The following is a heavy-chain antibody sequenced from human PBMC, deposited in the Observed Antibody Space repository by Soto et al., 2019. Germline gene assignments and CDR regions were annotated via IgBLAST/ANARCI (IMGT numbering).Heavy chain of an antibody. J-gene: IGHJ4*02. CDR2: ITKGGETT. V-gene: IGHV3-11*01. CDR3: ARYPQRRDGYNFDS. Sequence: QVQLVESGGGLVEPGGSLRLSCAASGFIFTDYSLTWIRQAPGKGLEWISYITKGGETTHHADSVKGRFTISRDNAKKVLFLQMNSLRAEDTAVYYCARYPQRRDGYNFDSWGRGTLVTVSS. CDR1: GFIFTDYS. D-gene: IGHD5-12*01.